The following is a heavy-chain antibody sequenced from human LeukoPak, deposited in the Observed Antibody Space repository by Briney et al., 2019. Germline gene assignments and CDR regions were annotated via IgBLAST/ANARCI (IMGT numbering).Heavy chain of an antibody. Sequence: GGSLRLSCAASGFTFSNAWMHWVRQASGKGLEWVGRIRSKADNYATAYAASVQGRCTISRDDSKSTAYLQLNSLKTEDTAVYYCTQSNYWGQGALVTVSS. V-gene: IGHV3-73*01. J-gene: IGHJ4*02. CDR2: IRSKADNYAT. CDR3: TQSNY. CDR1: GFTFSNAW.